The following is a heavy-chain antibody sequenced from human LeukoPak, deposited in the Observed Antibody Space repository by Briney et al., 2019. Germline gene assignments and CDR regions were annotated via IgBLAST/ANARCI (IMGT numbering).Heavy chain of an antibody. CDR2: IYYSGSN. CDR3: ARGGHCSGGSCHYYFDY. CDR1: GGSISSGGYY. J-gene: IGHJ4*02. Sequence: SQTLSLTCTVSGGSISSGGYYWSWIRQHPGKGLEWIGYIYYSGSNYYNPSLKSRVTISVDTSKNQFSLKLSSVTAADTAVYYCARGGHCSGGSCHYYFDYWGQGTLVTVSS. V-gene: IGHV4-31*03. D-gene: IGHD2-15*01.